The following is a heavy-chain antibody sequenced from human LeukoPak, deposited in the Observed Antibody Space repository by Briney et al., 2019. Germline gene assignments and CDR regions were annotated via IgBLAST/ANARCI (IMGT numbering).Heavy chain of an antibody. CDR2: INHCGST. V-gene: IGHV4-34*01. CDR3: ARGRFGWFGELLYRKNWFDP. J-gene: IGHJ5*02. D-gene: IGHD3-10*01. CDR1: GGSFSGYS. Sequence: SETLSLTCAVYGGSFSGYSWSWIRHPPGKGLEWMGEINHCGSTNYNQSLRSPVTIPVDTSKNQFSLKLSSMTAADTAVYYRARGRFGWFGELLYRKNWFDPWGQGNLVTVSS.